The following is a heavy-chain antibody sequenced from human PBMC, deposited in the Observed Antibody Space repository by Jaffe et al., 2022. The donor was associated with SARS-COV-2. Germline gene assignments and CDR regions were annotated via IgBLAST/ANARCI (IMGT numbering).Heavy chain of an antibody. CDR3: ARSLAAYSISGNWFDP. J-gene: IGHJ5*02. Sequence: QITLKESGPSVVNPTQTLTLTCTFSGFSLTSNGVGVGWIRQPPGKALEWVALIFWDDTERYSPSLKSRLTITKDTSKNEVALTLTNIDSVDTATYYCARSLAAYSISGNWFDPWGQGILVTVSS. D-gene: IGHD6-6*01. CDR1: GFSLTSNGVG. CDR2: IFWDDTE. V-gene: IGHV2-5*02.